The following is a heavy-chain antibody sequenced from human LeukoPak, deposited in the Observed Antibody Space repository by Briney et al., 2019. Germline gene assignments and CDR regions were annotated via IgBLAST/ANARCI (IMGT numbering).Heavy chain of an antibody. CDR1: GGSISSGSYY. J-gene: IGHJ4*02. Sequence: SETLSLTCTVSGGSISSGSYYWSWIRQPAGKGLEWIGRIYISGSTNYNPSLKSRVTISVDTSKNQFSLKLSSVTAADTAVYYCARLTQVFGYSYHFDYWGQGTLVTVSS. D-gene: IGHD5-18*01. CDR3: ARLTQVFGYSYHFDY. CDR2: IYISGST. V-gene: IGHV4-61*02.